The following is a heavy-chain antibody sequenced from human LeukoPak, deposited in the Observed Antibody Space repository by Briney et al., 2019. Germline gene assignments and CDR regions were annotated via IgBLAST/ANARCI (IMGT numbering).Heavy chain of an antibody. CDR1: GFTVSSNY. D-gene: IGHD1-26*01. J-gene: IGHJ5*02. Sequence: GGSLRLSCAASGFTVSSNYMSWVRQAPGKGLEWVSVIYSGGSTYYADSVKGRFTISRDNSKNTLYLQMNSLRAEDTAVYYCARARVGSCNWFDPWGQGTLVTVSS. CDR3: ARARVGSCNWFDP. V-gene: IGHV3-66*01. CDR2: IYSGGST.